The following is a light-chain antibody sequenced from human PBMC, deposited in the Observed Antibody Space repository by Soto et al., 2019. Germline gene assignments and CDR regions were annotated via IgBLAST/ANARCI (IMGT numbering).Light chain of an antibody. CDR1: QSVGSN. CDR3: QQYNNWPPDRT. V-gene: IGKV3-15*01. CDR2: GAS. Sequence: EIVMTQSPATLSVSPGERATLYCRASQSVGSNLAWYQQKPGQAPRLLIYGASTSATGIPARFSGSGSGTEFTLTISSLQSEDFAIYFCQQYNNWPPDRTFGQGTKVEIK. J-gene: IGKJ1*01.